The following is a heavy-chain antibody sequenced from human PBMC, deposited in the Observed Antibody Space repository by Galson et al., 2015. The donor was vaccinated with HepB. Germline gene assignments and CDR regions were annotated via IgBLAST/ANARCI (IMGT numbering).Heavy chain of an antibody. D-gene: IGHD6-13*01. V-gene: IGHV1-2*06. J-gene: IGHJ6*03. Sequence: SVKVSCKASGYTFTGYYMRWVRQAPGQGLEWMGRINPNSGGTNYAQKFQGRVTMTRDTSISTAYMELSRLRSDDTAVYYCARDTPTLAAAGYYYYYYMDVWGKGTTVTVSS. CDR3: ARDTPTLAAAGYYYYYYMDV. CDR2: INPNSGGT. CDR1: GYTFTGYY.